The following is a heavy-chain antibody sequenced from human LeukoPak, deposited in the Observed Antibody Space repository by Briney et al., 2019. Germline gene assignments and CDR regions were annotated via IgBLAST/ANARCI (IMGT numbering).Heavy chain of an antibody. CDR3: ARAVDKGTGYYMDF. CDR2: ILYDGSNE. J-gene: IGHJ4*02. D-gene: IGHD3-22*01. CDR1: GFTFSHHG. V-gene: IGHV3-30*02. Sequence: GGSLRLSCAASGFTFSHHGMHWVRQAPGKGLEWVAFILYDGSNEYFVDSVKGRFTISRDNSKNAVSLQMNNLRAEDTAMYYCARAVDKGTGYYMDFWGQGTLVTVSS.